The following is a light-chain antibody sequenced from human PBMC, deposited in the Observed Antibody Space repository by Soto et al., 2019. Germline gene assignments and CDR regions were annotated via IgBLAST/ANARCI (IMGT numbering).Light chain of an antibody. V-gene: IGKV3-15*01. CDR2: SAS. Sequence: EIVMTQSPATLSVSPGERATLSCMASQSVSNNLAWYQQKPGQAPRLLIYSASTRATGIPARFSGSASGTEFTLSISSLQSEDFAVYYCQQYNEWPLTFGGGTKVETK. CDR1: QSVSNN. CDR3: QQYNEWPLT. J-gene: IGKJ4*01.